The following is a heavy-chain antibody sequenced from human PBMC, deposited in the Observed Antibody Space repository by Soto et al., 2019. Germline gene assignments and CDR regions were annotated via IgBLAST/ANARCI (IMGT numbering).Heavy chain of an antibody. V-gene: IGHV1-8*01. CDR3: ARGVFWSGRYYYYDMDV. Sequence: QVQLVQSGAEVKKPGASVKVSCKASGYTFTSYAINWVRQATGQGLEWMGWMNPNSGNTGYAQKFQGRVTMTRNTSIRTAYMELRSLRSEDTAVYYCARGVFWSGRYYYYDMDVLGTGTTVTVSS. D-gene: IGHD3-3*01. J-gene: IGHJ6*03. CDR2: MNPNSGNT. CDR1: GYTFTSYA.